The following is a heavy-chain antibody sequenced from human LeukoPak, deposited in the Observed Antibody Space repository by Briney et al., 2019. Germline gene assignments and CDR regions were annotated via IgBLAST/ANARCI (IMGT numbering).Heavy chain of an antibody. CDR1: GYTFTSYY. CDR3: ARGIGRSYYVGYYFDY. V-gene: IGHV1-46*01. Sequence: ASVKVSCKASGYTFTSYYMHWVRQAPGQGLEWMGIINPSGGSTSYAQKFQGRVTMTRDTSTSTVYMELSSLRSEDTAVYYCARGIGRSYYVGYYFDYWGQRTLVTVSS. D-gene: IGHD1-26*01. CDR2: INPSGGST. J-gene: IGHJ4*02.